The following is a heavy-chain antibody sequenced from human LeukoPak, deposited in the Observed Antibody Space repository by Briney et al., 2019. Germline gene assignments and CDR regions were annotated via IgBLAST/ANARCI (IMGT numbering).Heavy chain of an antibody. Sequence: GSLRLSCAASGFTFSDYYMSWIRQAPGKGLEWVSYISSSGSTIYYADSVKGRFTISRDNAKNSLYLQMNSLRAEDTAVYYCATVSRDYGELAPPRFDPWGQGTLVTVSS. CDR3: ATVSRDYGELAPPRFDP. CDR1: GFTFSDYY. D-gene: IGHD4-17*01. J-gene: IGHJ5*02. CDR2: ISSSGSTI. V-gene: IGHV3-11*04.